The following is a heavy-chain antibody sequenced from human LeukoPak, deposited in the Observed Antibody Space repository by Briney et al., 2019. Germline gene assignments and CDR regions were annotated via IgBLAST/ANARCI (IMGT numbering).Heavy chain of an antibody. Sequence: GGSLRLSCAASGFTFSSHGMNWVRQAPGKGLEWVSAISGSGGSTYYADSVKGRFTISRDNSKNTLYLQMNSLRAEDTAVYYCAKDQEGDYYDSSGLNFDYWGQGTLVTVSS. CDR2: ISGSGGST. V-gene: IGHV3-23*01. J-gene: IGHJ4*02. CDR1: GFTFSSHG. D-gene: IGHD3-22*01. CDR3: AKDQEGDYYDSSGLNFDY.